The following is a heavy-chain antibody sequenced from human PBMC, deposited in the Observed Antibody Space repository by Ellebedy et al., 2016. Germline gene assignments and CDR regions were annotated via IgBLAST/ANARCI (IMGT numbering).Heavy chain of an antibody. CDR3: AKGSYGSGSPDFDY. CDR2: ISGSGGST. J-gene: IGHJ4*02. CDR1: GFTFSSYA. D-gene: IGHD3-10*01. V-gene: IGHV3-23*01. Sequence: GGSLRLSXAASGFTFSSYAMSWVRQAPGKGLEWVSAISGSGGSTYYADSVKGRFTISRDNSKNTLYLQMNSLRAEDTAVYYCAKGSYGSGSPDFDYWGQGTLVTVSS.